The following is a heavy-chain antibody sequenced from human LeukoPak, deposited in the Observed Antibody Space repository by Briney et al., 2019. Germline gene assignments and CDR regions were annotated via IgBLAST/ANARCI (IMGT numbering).Heavy chain of an antibody. D-gene: IGHD3-3*01. J-gene: IGHJ4*02. CDR2: IYDGGTT. Sequence: PSETLSLTCTVSGGSITSGGYYWNWIRQPPGRGLEWVGYIYDGGTTYYNPSLKGRVTISADRSKNQFSLILNSVTAADTAVYYCARSPPSDFWSGYPLQFDYWGQGTLVTVSS. CDR3: ARSPPSDFWSGYPLQFDY. CDR1: GGSITSGGYY. V-gene: IGHV4-30-2*01.